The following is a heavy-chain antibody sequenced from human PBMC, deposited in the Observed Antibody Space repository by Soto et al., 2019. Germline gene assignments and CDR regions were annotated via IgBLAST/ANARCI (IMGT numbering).Heavy chain of an antibody. CDR1: GFTFSSYA. Sequence: EVQLLESGGSLVQPGGSLRLSCAASGFTFSSYAMSWVRQAPGKGLEWVSAISGSGGSTYYADSVKGRFTISRDNSKNTLYLQMNSLRAEDTAVYYCAKDLYGSGSYIDYWGQGTLVTVSS. V-gene: IGHV3-23*01. D-gene: IGHD3-10*01. CDR3: AKDLYGSGSYIDY. J-gene: IGHJ4*02. CDR2: ISGSGGST.